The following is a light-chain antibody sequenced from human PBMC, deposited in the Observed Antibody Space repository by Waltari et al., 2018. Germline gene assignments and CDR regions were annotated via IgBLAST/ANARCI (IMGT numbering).Light chain of an antibody. J-gene: IGKJ4*01. V-gene: IGKV1-39*01. CDR1: QSISEY. CDR3: QQSYT. Sequence: DIQLTQSPSSLSESVGEKVTITCRASQSISEYLNWYQQKPGKAPKLLTYGASSLQSGVPSRFSGSGSGTDFTLSITSLQPEDSATYYCQQSYTFGGGTKVEIK. CDR2: GAS.